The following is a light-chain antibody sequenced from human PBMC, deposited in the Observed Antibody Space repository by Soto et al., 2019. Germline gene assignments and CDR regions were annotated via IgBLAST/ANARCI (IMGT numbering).Light chain of an antibody. CDR3: QQYNSYSSWT. J-gene: IGKJ1*01. CDR2: DAS. Sequence: MTQSPATLYVSPGERVTLSCRASQSISSWLAWYQQKPGKAPKLLIYDASSLESGVPSRFSGSGSGTEFTLTISSLQPDDFATYYCQQYNSYSSWTFGQGTKVDIK. V-gene: IGKV1-5*01. CDR1: QSISSW.